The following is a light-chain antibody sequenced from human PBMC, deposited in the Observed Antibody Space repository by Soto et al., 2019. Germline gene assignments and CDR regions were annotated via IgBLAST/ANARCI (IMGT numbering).Light chain of an antibody. J-gene: IGKJ1*01. Sequence: EIVMTQSPATLSVSPGERATLSCRASQSVNINLAWYQQKPGQAPRLLIFGASSRANGIPARFSDSGSGTEFTLTISNLQTEDFAVYYCQQYNKWPRTFGQGTKVEIK. CDR2: GAS. CDR3: QQYNKWPRT. V-gene: IGKV3-15*01. CDR1: QSVNIN.